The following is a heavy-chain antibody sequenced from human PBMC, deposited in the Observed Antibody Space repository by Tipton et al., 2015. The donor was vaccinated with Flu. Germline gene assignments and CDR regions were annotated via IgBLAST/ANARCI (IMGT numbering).Heavy chain of an antibody. J-gene: IGHJ4*02. Sequence: GSLRLSCAASGFTFSSYWMSWVRQAPGKGLEWVANINQDATKGYYVESVKGRFTISRDNAKNSLSLHMNTLRVEDTAVYYCAGLGLPDHWGQGTLVTVSS. V-gene: IGHV3-7*01. CDR2: INQDATKG. D-gene: IGHD3-16*01. CDR1: GFTFSSYW. CDR3: AGLGLPDH.